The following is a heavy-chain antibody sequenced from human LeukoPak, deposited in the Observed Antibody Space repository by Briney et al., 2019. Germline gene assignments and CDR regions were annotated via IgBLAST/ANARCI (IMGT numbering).Heavy chain of an antibody. CDR2: ISAYNGNT. CDR1: GYTFTSYG. D-gene: IGHD3-22*01. CDR3: ARDRSLHYYDSSGYPNDAFDI. V-gene: IGHV1-18*01. Sequence: ASVKVSCKASGYTFTSYGISWVRQAPGQGLEWMGWISAYNGNTDYAQKFQGRVTMTRDMSTSTVYMELSSLRSEDTAVYYCARDRSLHYYDSSGYPNDAFDIWGQGTMVTVSS. J-gene: IGHJ3*02.